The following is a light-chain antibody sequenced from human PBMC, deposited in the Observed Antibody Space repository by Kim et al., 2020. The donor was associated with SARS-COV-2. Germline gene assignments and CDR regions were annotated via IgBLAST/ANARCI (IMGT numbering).Light chain of an antibody. CDR3: QKYNGAPWT. Sequence: DIVMTQSPLSLPVTPGEPASISCRSSQSLLHSNGYNYLDWYLQKPGQSPQLLIYLGSNRASGVPDRFSGSGSGTDFTLTISSLQPEDVATYYCQKYNGAPWTFGQGTKVDIK. V-gene: IGKV2-28*01. CDR2: LGS. CDR1: QSLLHSNGYNY. J-gene: IGKJ1*01.